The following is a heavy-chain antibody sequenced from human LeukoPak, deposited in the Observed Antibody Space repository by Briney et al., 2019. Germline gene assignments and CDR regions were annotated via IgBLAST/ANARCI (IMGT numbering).Heavy chain of an antibody. V-gene: IGHV4-4*02. Sequence: SETLSLTCSVSGGSISSSNWWSWVRPPPGKGLEWIGEIYHSGSTNYNPSLESRVTISVDKSKNQFSLKLSSVTAADTAVYYCASKPFLYYGFDYWGQGTLVTVSS. D-gene: IGHD3-22*01. CDR3: ASKPFLYYGFDY. J-gene: IGHJ4*02. CDR2: IYHSGST. CDR1: GGSISSSNW.